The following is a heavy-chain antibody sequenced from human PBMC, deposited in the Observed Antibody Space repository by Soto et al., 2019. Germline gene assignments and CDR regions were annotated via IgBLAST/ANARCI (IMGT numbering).Heavy chain of an antibody. V-gene: IGHV3-30-3*01. CDR2: ISYDGSNK. CDR3: ARGGGYTTKKLDY. CDR1: GFTFSSYA. Sequence: QVQLVESGGGVVQPGRSLRLSCAASGFTFSSYAMHWVRQAPGKGLEWVAVISYDGSNKYYADSVKGRFTISRDNSKNTLYLQMNSLRAEDTAVYYCARGGGYTTKKLDYWGQGTLVTVSS. D-gene: IGHD5-12*01. J-gene: IGHJ4*02.